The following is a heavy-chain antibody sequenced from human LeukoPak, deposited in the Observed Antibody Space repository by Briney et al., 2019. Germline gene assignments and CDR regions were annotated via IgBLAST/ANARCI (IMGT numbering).Heavy chain of an antibody. Sequence: GGSLRLSCAASGFTFDDYAMHWVRQAPGKGLEWVSGISWNSGSIGYADSVKGRFTISRDNSKNTLYLQMNSLRAEDTAVYYCAKAQLDENDYWGQGTLVTVSS. CDR2: ISWNSGSI. V-gene: IGHV3-9*01. J-gene: IGHJ4*02. D-gene: IGHD1-1*01. CDR1: GFTFDDYA. CDR3: AKAQLDENDY.